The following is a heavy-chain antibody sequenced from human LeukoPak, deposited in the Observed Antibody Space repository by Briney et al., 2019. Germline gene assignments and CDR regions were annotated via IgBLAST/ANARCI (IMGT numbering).Heavy chain of an antibody. D-gene: IGHD5/OR15-5a*01. Sequence: GGSLRLSCAASGFNFNDYYMSWIRQAPGKGLEWVSYITTGRTLSYADSVKGRFTISRDNAKNSLFLQMKSLRVEDTAVYYCARVVSSRSTVGFDPWGQGTLVTVSS. CDR2: ITTGRTL. CDR3: ARVVSSRSTVGFDP. J-gene: IGHJ5*02. CDR1: GFNFNDYY. V-gene: IGHV3-11*04.